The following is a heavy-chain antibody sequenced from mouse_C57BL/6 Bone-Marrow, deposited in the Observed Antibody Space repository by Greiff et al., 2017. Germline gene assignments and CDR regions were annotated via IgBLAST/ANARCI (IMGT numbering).Heavy chain of an antibody. CDR3: ARGGVLGQDFDY. Sequence: DVQLQESGPGLVKPSQSLSLTCSVTGYSITSGYYWNWIRQFPGNKLEWMGYISYDGSNNYNPSLKNRISITRDTSKNQFFLKLNSVTTEDTATYYCARGGVLGQDFDYWGQGTTLTVSS. D-gene: IGHD4-1*01. V-gene: IGHV3-6*01. J-gene: IGHJ2*01. CDR1: GYSITSGYY. CDR2: ISYDGSN.